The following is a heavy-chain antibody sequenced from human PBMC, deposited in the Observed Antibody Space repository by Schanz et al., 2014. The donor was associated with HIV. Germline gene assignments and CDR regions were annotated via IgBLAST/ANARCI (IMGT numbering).Heavy chain of an antibody. J-gene: IGHJ3*01. Sequence: EVQLVESGGGLVKPGGSLRLSCVTSGFTFGTKWMYWVRQGPGKGLAWVSYITPDGSVTYADSVKGRFTTSRDSSKNTLYLQMNSLRVEDTATYYCRVFMYSFDVWGQGTMVTVSS. D-gene: IGHD2-8*01. V-gene: IGHV3-74*02. CDR1: GFTFGTKW. CDR2: ITPDGSVT. CDR3: RVFMYSFDV.